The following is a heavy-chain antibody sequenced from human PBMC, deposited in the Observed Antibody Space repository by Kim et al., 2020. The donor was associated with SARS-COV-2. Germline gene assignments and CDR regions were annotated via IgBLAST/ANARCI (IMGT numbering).Heavy chain of an antibody. D-gene: IGHD3-3*01. Sequence: GGSLRLSCAASGFTFSSSGMHWVRQAPGKGLEWVAVIWYDGSNKSYADSVKGRFTISRDNSKNTLYLQMNSLRAEDTAVYYCARDLRFLEWLLVRDYYYYGMDVWGQGTKVTVSS. V-gene: IGHV3-33*08. CDR2: IWYDGSNK. J-gene: IGHJ6*02. CDR3: ARDLRFLEWLLVRDYYYYGMDV. CDR1: GFTFSSSG.